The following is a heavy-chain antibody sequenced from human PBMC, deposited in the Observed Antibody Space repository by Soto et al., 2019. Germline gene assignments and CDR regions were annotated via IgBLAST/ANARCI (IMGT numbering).Heavy chain of an antibody. CDR3: ARSQGSSTSLEIYYYYYYGMDV. Sequence: QVQLVQSGAEVKKPGSSVKVSCKASGGTFSSYAISWVRQAPGQGLEWMGGIIPISDTTNYAQKFHGRVTITADDSTSTAYMELSSLRSEDTAVYYCARSQGSSTSLEIYYYYYYGMDVWGHGTTVTVSS. J-gene: IGHJ6*02. CDR1: GGTFSSYA. D-gene: IGHD2-2*01. V-gene: IGHV1-69*01. CDR2: IIPISDTT.